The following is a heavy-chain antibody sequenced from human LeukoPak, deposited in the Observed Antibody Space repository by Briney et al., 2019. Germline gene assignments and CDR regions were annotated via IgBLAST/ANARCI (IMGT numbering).Heavy chain of an antibody. V-gene: IGHV3-21*01. CDR3: ARDGSLSTGWSLDY. D-gene: IGHD6-19*01. CDR2: ISSSSSYI. CDR1: GFTFSSYS. Sequence: GSLRLSCAASGFTFSSYSMNWVRQAPGKGLEWVSSISSSSSYIYYADSVKGRFTISRDNAKNSLYLQMNSLRAEDTAVYYCARDGSLSTGWSLDYWGQGTLVTVSS. J-gene: IGHJ4*02.